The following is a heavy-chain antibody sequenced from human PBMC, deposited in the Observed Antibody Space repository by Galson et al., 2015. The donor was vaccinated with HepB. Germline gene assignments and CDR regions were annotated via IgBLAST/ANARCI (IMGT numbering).Heavy chain of an antibody. CDR3: AKGPDGRILVTDVSY. V-gene: IGHV3-23*01. CDR1: GFTFSNYP. CDR2: VSGTTGIT. D-gene: IGHD2-21*02. J-gene: IGHJ4*02. Sequence: SLRLSCAASGFTFSNYPMSWVRQAQGKGLEWVSSVSGTTGITNYADSVKGRFTISRDNSKNTLDLQMNSLRVEDTAIYYCAKGPDGRILVTDVSYWGQGTLVTVSS.